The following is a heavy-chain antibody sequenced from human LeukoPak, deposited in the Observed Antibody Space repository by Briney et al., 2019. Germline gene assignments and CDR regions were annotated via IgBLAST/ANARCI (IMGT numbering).Heavy chain of an antibody. V-gene: IGHV3-7*01. Sequence: GGSLRLSCAVSGFNFRDHWMDWVRQAPGKGLQWVGHIKNDGSETYYLDSLKGRFTISRDNTKNTLYLQMNSLRAEDTAVYYCASSLGPLTEYWGQGTLVTVSS. D-gene: IGHD3-16*01. CDR1: GFNFRDHW. J-gene: IGHJ4*02. CDR2: IKNDGSET. CDR3: ASSLGPLTEY.